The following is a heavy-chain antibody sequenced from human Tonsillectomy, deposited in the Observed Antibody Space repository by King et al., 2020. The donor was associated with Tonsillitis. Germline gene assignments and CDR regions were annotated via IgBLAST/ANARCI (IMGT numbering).Heavy chain of an antibody. Sequence: VQLVQSGSELKKPGASVKVSCKSSGYIFTNYSMNWVRQAPGQGLEWMGWINTNTGNPTYAQGLTGRFVFSVDTSVRTAYLQISSLKAEDTAVYYCAKDGATELDYWGQGTLVTVSS. V-gene: IGHV7-4-1*02. J-gene: IGHJ4*02. CDR2: INTNTGNP. D-gene: IGHD5-12*01. CDR1: GYIFTNYS. CDR3: AKDGATELDY.